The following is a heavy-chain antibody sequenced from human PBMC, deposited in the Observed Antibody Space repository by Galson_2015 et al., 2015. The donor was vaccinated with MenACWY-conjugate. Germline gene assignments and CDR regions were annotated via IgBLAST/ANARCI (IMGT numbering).Heavy chain of an antibody. J-gene: IGHJ4*02. CDR2: INRDDSTI. D-gene: IGHD5-24*01. Sequence: SLRLSCAASGFTFSTYSMNWVRQAPGKGLEWVAHINRDDSTINYAESVKGRFTISRDNAKNMLYLQMNSLRVEDTAVYYCARGPERGDGYVLDYWGQGTLVTVSS. CDR1: GFTFSTYS. V-gene: IGHV3-74*01. CDR3: ARGPERGDGYVLDY.